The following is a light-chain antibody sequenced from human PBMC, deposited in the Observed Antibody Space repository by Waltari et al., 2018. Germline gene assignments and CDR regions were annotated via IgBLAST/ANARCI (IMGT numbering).Light chain of an antibody. V-gene: IGKV4-1*01. CDR3: QQYFNSPIA. CDR2: WAS. CDR1: QSILYTSNDKNY. J-gene: IGKJ5*01. Sequence: DIVMTQSPDSLLVSLGERATISYNYSQSILYTSNDKNYLTWYQQKAGQPPRLLVHWASIRESGVPDRFRGSGSGTDFTLTISNLQPEDVAFYWCQQYFNSPIAFGQGTRLETK.